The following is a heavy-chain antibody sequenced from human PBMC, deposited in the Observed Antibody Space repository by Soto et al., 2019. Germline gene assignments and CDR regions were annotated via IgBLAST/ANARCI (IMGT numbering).Heavy chain of an antibody. J-gene: IGHJ4*02. D-gene: IGHD3-10*01. CDR2: IKSKTDGGTT. CDR3: TTDPPGRRSGEFLDY. V-gene: IGHV3-15*01. Sequence: GGSLRLSCAASGFTFRNAWMSWVRQAPGKGLEWVGRIKSKTDGGTTDYAAPVKGRFTISRDDSKNTLYLQMNSLKTEDTAVYYFTTDPPGRRSGEFLDYWGQGTLGTVSS. CDR1: GFTFRNAW.